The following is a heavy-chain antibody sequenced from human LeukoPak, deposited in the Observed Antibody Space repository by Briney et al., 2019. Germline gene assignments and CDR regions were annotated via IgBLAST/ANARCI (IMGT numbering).Heavy chain of an antibody. D-gene: IGHD1-26*01. Sequence: SETLSLTCSVSGGSISSYYWSWIRQPAGKGLEWIGRIYTSGSTNYNPSLKSRVTMSVDTSKNQFSLKLSSVTAADTAVYYCARDREGATTHYYYYYMDVWGKGTTVTISS. V-gene: IGHV4-4*07. CDR1: GGSISSYY. J-gene: IGHJ6*03. CDR2: IYTSGST. CDR3: ARDREGATTHYYYYYMDV.